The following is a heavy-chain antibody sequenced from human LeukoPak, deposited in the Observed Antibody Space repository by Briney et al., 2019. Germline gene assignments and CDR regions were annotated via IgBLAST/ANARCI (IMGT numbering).Heavy chain of an antibody. CDR2: IYTSGST. CDR3: ARDNNYYGSGSFDY. V-gene: IGHV4-4*07. Sequence: PSETLSLTCAVYGGSFSGYYWSWIRQPAGKGLEWIGRIYTSGSTNYNPSLKSRVTMSVDTSKNQFSLKLSSVTAADTAVYYCARDNNYYGSGSFDYWGQGTLVTVSS. CDR1: GGSFSGYY. D-gene: IGHD3-10*01. J-gene: IGHJ4*02.